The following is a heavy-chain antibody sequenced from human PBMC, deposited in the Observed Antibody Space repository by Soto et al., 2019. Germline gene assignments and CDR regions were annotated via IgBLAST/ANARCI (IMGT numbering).Heavy chain of an antibody. V-gene: IGHV3-53*02. D-gene: IGHD6-19*01. CDR2: IYADGRT. CDR3: ARCGGWYGKCYFDC. Sequence: DVQLVETGGGLIQPGRSLRLSCAASGFIVSSSYMTWVRQAPGKGLEWVSVIYADGRTYYADSVKGRFTISRDNSKNTLFIHMHRLSAEDTAVYYCARCGGWYGKCYFDCWGQGTLVTVSS. CDR1: GFIVSSSY. J-gene: IGHJ4*02.